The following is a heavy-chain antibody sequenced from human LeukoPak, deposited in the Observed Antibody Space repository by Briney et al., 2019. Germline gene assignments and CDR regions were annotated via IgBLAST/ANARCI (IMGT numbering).Heavy chain of an antibody. V-gene: IGHV3-23*01. CDR2: ITGSGAHT. CDR1: GFTFSSYS. J-gene: IGHJ4*02. D-gene: IGHD3-10*01. Sequence: GGSLRLTCATSGFTFSSYSLSWVRQAPEKGLEWVSSITGSGAHTNYADSVKGRFTISRDNSKNTLYLQMNSLTAEDTAVYYCAKRAFLESGTHDYWGQGTPVTVSS. CDR3: AKRAFLESGTHDY.